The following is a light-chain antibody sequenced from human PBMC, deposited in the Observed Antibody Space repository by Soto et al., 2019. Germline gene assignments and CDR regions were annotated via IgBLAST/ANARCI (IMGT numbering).Light chain of an antibody. V-gene: IGKV3-11*01. J-gene: IGKJ1*01. CDR1: QNIINY. CDR3: QQRSNWPWT. CDR2: DAS. Sequence: EIVLTQSPATLSLSPGERATLSCRASQNIINYLAWYQQKPGQAPRLLIYDASNRATGIPARFSGSASRTDFTSIISGLAPEDSTVYCCQQRSNWPWTFGQGIKVEIK.